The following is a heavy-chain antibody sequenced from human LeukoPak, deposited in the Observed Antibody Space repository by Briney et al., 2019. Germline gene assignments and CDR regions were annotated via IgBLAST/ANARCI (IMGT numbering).Heavy chain of an antibody. CDR3: AAGWGAAVGGFDP. V-gene: IGHV1-69*06. Sequence: ASVKVSCKASVGSFSRNAITWVRQAPGQGLDWMGRIIPIFGTSKNAQKFQGRVTISADKSTSTAYMELSSLRSEDTAVYYCAAGWGAAVGGFDPWGQGTLVTVYS. J-gene: IGHJ5*02. CDR2: IIPIFGTS. CDR1: VGSFSRNA. D-gene: IGHD6-13*01.